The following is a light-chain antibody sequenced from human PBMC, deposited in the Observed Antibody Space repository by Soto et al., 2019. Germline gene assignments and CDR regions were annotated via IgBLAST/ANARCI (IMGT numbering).Light chain of an antibody. J-gene: IGKJ1*01. CDR2: AAS. Sequence: AIRMTQSPSSFSASTGDRVTITCRASQGISSYLAWYQQKPGKAPKLLIYAASTLQSGVPSRFSGSGSGTDFTLTISCLQSEDFPTYYCQQYYSYPPTFGQGTKVEIQ. CDR3: QQYYSYPPT. V-gene: IGKV1-8*01. CDR1: QGISSY.